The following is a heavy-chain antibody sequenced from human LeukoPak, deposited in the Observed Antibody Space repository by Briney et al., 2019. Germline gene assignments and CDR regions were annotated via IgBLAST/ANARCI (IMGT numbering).Heavy chain of an antibody. J-gene: IGHJ4*02. V-gene: IGHV3-23*01. CDR1: GFTFSSYA. CDR2: ISASGGRT. D-gene: IGHD3-22*01. CDR3: VEGGAPSYYDGSGDAYFDY. Sequence: GGSLRLSCAASGFTFSSYAMSWVRQAPGKGLEWVSVISASGGRTSYADSVKDRFAVSRDNSKNTLYLQMNSLRAEDTAVYFCVEGGAPSYYDGSGDAYFDYWGQGTLVTVSS.